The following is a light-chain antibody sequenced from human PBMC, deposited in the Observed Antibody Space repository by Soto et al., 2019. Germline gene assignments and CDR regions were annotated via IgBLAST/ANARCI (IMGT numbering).Light chain of an antibody. Sequence: DIQMTQSPSSLSASPGDRVTISCQASQDISSYLNWYQQKPGQAPRLLIYDASNRETGVPSRFSVSGSGTDFTFTISSLQPEDIASYYCQQYDNPPPTFGQGTKVDIK. CDR3: QQYDNPPPT. V-gene: IGKV1-33*01. CDR1: QDISSY. CDR2: DAS. J-gene: IGKJ1*01.